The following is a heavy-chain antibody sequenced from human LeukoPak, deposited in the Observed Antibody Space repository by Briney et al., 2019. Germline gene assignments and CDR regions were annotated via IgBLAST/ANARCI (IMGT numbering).Heavy chain of an antibody. V-gene: IGHV3-73*01. J-gene: IGHJ3*02. D-gene: IGHD1-26*01. CDR1: GFTFSGFA. CDR3: TRVFLKSYPDAFDI. Sequence: PGGSLRLSCAASGFTFSGFAFHWVRQASGKGLEWVGRIRSKAHNYATVYAASVKGRFTISRDDSKNATYLQMNSLKTEDTAVYYCTRVFLKSYPDAFDIWGQGTMVTVSS. CDR2: IRSKAHNYAT.